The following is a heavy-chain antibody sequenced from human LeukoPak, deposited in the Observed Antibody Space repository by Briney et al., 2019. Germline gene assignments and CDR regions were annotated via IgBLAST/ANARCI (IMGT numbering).Heavy chain of an antibody. CDR2: MNPNSGNT. D-gene: IGHD2-2*02. J-gene: IGHJ4*02. Sequence: ASVKVSCKASGYTFTSYDINWVRQATGQGLERMGWMNPNSGNTGYAQKFQGRVTITRNTSISTAYMELSSLRSEDTAVYYCARFRYCSSTSCYTGGRKRNDYWGQGTLVTVSS. CDR1: GYTFTSYD. V-gene: IGHV1-8*03. CDR3: ARFRYCSSTSCYTGGRKRNDY.